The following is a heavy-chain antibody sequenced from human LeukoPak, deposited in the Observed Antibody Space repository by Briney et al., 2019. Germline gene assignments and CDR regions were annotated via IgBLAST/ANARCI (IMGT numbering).Heavy chain of an antibody. CDR2: IYHSGST. J-gene: IGHJ5*02. CDR1: GGSFSGYY. V-gene: IGHV4-34*01. D-gene: IGHD3-10*01. CDR3: ARDPYYYGSGST. Sequence: KTSETLSLTCAVYGGSFSGYYWSWIRQPPGKGLEWIGYIYHSGSTYYNPSLKSRVTISVDRSKNQFSLKLSSVTAADTAVYYCARDPYYYGSGSTWGQGTLVTVSS.